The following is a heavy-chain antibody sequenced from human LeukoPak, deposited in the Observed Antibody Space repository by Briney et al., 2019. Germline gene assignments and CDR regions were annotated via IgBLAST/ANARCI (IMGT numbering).Heavy chain of an antibody. D-gene: IGHD3-22*01. Sequence: GRSLRLSCAASGFTFSSYGMDWVRQAPGKGLEWVAVISYDGSNKYYADSVKGRFTVSRDNSKNTLYLQMISLRAEDTAVYYCAKDPRYYDSSGYPDWGQGTLVTVSS. V-gene: IGHV3-30*18. CDR1: GFTFSSYG. J-gene: IGHJ4*02. CDR3: AKDPRYYDSSGYPD. CDR2: ISYDGSNK.